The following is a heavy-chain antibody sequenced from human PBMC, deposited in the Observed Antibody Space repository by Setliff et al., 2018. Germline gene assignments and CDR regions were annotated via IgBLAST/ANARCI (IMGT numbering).Heavy chain of an antibody. CDR1: GGSINNYH. CDR3: ARWGENSGIPDWRAFDI. V-gene: IGHV4-59*01. J-gene: IGHJ3*02. D-gene: IGHD1-26*01. Sequence: PSETLSLTCTVSGGSINNYHWNWIRQPPGKGLEWIGYVGYNGNTHYNPSLNSRVTMSVDTSKNQFSLKLTSVSAADTAVYYCARWGENSGIPDWRAFDIWGQGTMVTVSS. CDR2: VGYNGNT.